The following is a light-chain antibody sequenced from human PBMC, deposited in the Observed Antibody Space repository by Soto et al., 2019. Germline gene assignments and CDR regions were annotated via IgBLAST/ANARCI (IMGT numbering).Light chain of an antibody. CDR3: QQRSNWPLT. CDR1: QSVSTY. J-gene: IGKJ1*01. V-gene: IGKV3-11*01. CDR2: DAS. Sequence: EIVLTQSPATLSLSPGEGATLSCRASQSVSTYFAWYQQKPGQAPRLLIYDASNRATGIPARFSGSGSGTDFTLTISSLEPEFIAIYYCQQRSNWPLTFGQGTKVDIK.